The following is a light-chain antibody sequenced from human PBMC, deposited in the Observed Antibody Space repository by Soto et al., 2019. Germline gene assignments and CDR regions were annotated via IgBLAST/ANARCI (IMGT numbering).Light chain of an antibody. CDR1: QSISSW. CDR2: KAS. J-gene: IGKJ5*01. V-gene: IGKV1-5*03. Sequence: DIHMTQSPSTLSASVGYMFTITCRASQSISSWLAWYQQKTGKAPKLLIYKASSLESGVPSRLRGSGSGTDLTITISSMKTEDCEIYFCQQANSFTITFGHGTRLEIK. CDR3: QQANSFTIT.